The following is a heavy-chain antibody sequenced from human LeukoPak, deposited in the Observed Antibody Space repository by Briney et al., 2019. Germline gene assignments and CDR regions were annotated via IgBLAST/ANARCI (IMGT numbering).Heavy chain of an antibody. V-gene: IGHV3-21*01. J-gene: IGHJ4*01. D-gene: IGHD2-2*01. CDR1: GFTFSSYS. CDR3: ARLHCSGTSCYAGLIDY. Sequence: GGSLRLSCAASGFTFSSYSMSWVRQAPGRGLEWVSSISSSSGTYIYYADSVKGRFTISRDNAKHSVSLQMNSLRAEDTAIYYCARLHCSGTSCYAGLIDYWGQGTLVTVSS. CDR2: ISSSSGTYI.